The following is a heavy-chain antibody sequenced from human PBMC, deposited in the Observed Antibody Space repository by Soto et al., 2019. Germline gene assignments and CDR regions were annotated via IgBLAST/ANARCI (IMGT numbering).Heavy chain of an antibody. J-gene: IGHJ4*02. Sequence: QVQLVQSGAEVKKPGASVKVSCKTSGYTFTSYGISWVRQAPGQGLEWMGWISAYNGNTNYAQKLQGXVXXXTXXSTSTAYMELRSLRSDDTAVYYCARDQSYGGAFDYWGQGTLVTVSS. D-gene: IGHD2-21*01. V-gene: IGHV1-18*01. CDR2: ISAYNGNT. CDR1: GYTFTSYG. CDR3: ARDQSYGGAFDY.